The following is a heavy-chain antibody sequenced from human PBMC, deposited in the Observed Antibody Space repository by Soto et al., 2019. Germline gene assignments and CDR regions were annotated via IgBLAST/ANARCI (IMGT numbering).Heavy chain of an antibody. D-gene: IGHD3-22*01. CDR2: IGIGSSTE. Sequence: EVDLVESGGGLVQSGGSLRLSCAASGFTFRNYGMNWVRQAPGKGLEWVSYIGIGSSTEYYADSVKGRFTISRDNAKNSLYLQMNSLRAEDTAVYYCARDQLYYNDISGRPLNAFDVWGQGTMVTVSS. CDR1: GFTFRNYG. V-gene: IGHV3-48*01. CDR3: ARDQLYYNDISGRPLNAFDV. J-gene: IGHJ3*01.